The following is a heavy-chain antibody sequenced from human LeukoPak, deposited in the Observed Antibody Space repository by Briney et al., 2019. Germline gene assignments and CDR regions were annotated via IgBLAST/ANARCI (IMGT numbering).Heavy chain of an antibody. V-gene: IGHV3-23*01. J-gene: IGHJ4*02. D-gene: IGHD6-19*01. CDR2: ISGSGGST. Sequence: GVSLRLSCAASGFTFSSYAMSWVRQAPGKGLEWVSAISGSGGSTYYADSVKGRFTISRDNSKNTLYLQMNSLRAEDTAVYYCAKPSEYSSGPFDYWGQGTLVTVSS. CDR1: GFTFSSYA. CDR3: AKPSEYSSGPFDY.